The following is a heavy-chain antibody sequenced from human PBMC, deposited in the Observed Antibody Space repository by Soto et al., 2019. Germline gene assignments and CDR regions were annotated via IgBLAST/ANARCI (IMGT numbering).Heavy chain of an antibody. D-gene: IGHD3-16*01. V-gene: IGHV1-3*01. CDR1: GYTFTSYA. J-gene: IGHJ4*02. CDR2: INAGNGNT. CDR3: ARDLGGGPDY. Sequence: QVQLVQSGAEVKKPGASVKVSFKASGYTFTSYAMHWVRQAPGQRLEWMGWINAGNGNTKYSQKFQGRVTITRDTSASTAYMELSSLRSEDTAVYYCARDLGGGPDYWGQGTLVTVSS.